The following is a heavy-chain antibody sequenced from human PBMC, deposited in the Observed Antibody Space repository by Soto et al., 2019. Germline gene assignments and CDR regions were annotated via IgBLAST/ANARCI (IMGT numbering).Heavy chain of an antibody. J-gene: IGHJ5*02. V-gene: IGHV3-74*01. CDR3: ARESGDWPLNWFDP. D-gene: IGHD2-21*02. CDR1: GVNFSNHW. Sequence: GGSLRLSCAASGVNFSNHWMHWVRQRPAEGLVWVSRITSDGKSKAYAESVKGRFAISRDNAKNTLYLQMNGLTAEDKAVYYCARESGDWPLNWFDPWGQGTLVTVSS. CDR2: ITSDGKSK.